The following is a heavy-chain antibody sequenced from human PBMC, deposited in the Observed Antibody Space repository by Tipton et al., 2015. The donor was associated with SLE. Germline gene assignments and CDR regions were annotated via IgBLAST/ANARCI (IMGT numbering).Heavy chain of an antibody. CDR1: GFTFSSYG. V-gene: IGHV3-33*01. CDR2: IWYDGSNK. Sequence: SLRLSCAASGFTFSSYGMHWVRQAPGKGLEWVAVIWYDGSNKYYVDSVKGRFTISRDNSKNTLYLQMNSLRAEDTAVYYCARDRNSGYDWSFDNWGQGTLVTVSS. J-gene: IGHJ4*02. D-gene: IGHD5-12*01. CDR3: ARDRNSGYDWSFDN.